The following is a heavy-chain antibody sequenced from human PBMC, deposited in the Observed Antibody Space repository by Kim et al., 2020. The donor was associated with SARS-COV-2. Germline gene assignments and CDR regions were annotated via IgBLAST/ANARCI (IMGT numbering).Heavy chain of an antibody. D-gene: IGHD3-22*01. J-gene: IGHJ4*02. Sequence: KFQGRVTMTDESSTSTVYMELSSLRSEDTAVYYCARGYYYDSSGSPVGFDYWGQGTLVTVSS. CDR3: ARGYYYDSSGSPVGFDY. V-gene: IGHV1-46*01.